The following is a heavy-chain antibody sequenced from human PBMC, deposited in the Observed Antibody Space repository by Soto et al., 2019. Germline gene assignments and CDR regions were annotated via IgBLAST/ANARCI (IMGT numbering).Heavy chain of an antibody. J-gene: IGHJ4*02. Sequence: GGSLRLSCAASGFTFSIYHMNWVRQAPGKGLEWISYISASTTTIYYADSVKGRFTISRDNAKNSLYLQMNILRDDDTALYYCARDSRGFFHNWGQGTLVTVSS. CDR2: ISASTTTI. CDR1: GFTFSIYH. D-gene: IGHD3-3*01. CDR3: ARDSRGFFHN. V-gene: IGHV3-48*02.